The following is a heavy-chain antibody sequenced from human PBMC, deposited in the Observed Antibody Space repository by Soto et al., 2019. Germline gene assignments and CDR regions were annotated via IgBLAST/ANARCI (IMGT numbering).Heavy chain of an antibody. CDR1: GDSFTSYA. CDR3: ARGAPFY. Sequence: ASVKVSCEARGDSFTSYAMHWVRQAPGQRLEWMGWINAGNGNTKYSQKFQGRVTITRDTSASTAYMELSSLRSEDTAVYYCARGAPFYWGQGTLVTVSS. CDR2: INAGNGNT. V-gene: IGHV1-3*01. J-gene: IGHJ4*02.